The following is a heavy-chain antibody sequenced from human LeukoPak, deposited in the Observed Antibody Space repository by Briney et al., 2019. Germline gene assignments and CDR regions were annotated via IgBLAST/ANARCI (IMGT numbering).Heavy chain of an antibody. CDR2: MNPNSGNT. Sequence: ASVKVSCKASGYTFTSYDINWVRQATGQGLEWMGWMNPNSGNTNYAQKLQGRVTMTTDTSTSTAYMELRSLRSDDTAVYYCARDPSLVTAIGNFDYWGQGTLVTVSS. V-gene: IGHV1-18*01. D-gene: IGHD2-21*02. CDR1: GYTFTSYD. J-gene: IGHJ4*02. CDR3: ARDPSLVTAIGNFDY.